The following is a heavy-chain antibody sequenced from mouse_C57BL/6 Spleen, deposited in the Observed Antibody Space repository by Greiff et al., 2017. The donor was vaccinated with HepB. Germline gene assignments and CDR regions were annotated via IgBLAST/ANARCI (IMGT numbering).Heavy chain of an antibody. Sequence: VQLQQSGPGLVAPSQSLTISCTVSGFSLTSYGVHWVRQPPGKGLEWLVVIWSDGSTTYNSALKSRLIISKDNSKSQVFLKMNSLQTDDTAMYYCARSYYYYGRSYAYYYAMDYWGQGTSVTVSS. J-gene: IGHJ4*01. D-gene: IGHD1-1*01. V-gene: IGHV2-6*03. CDR3: ARSYYYYGRSYAYYYAMDY. CDR2: IWSDGST. CDR1: GFSLTSYG.